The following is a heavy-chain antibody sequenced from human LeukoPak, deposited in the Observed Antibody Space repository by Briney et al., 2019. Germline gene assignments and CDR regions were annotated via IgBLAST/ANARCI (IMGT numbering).Heavy chain of an antibody. J-gene: IGHJ5*02. V-gene: IGHV4-59*01. CDR2: IYYSGST. CDR3: ARAGSSSWYDWFDP. CDR1: GGSISSYY. Sequence: SETLSLTCTVSGGSISSYYWSWIRQPPGKGLEWIGYIYYSGSTNYNPSLKSRVTISVDTSKNQFSLKLSSVTAADTAVYYCARAGSSSWYDWFDPWGQGTLVTVSS. D-gene: IGHD6-13*01.